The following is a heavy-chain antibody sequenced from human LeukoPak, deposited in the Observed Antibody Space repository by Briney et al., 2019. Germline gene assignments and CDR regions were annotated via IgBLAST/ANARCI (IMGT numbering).Heavy chain of an antibody. CDR2: IYHSGST. J-gene: IGHJ6*02. CDR1: GGSFSGHY. V-gene: IGHV4-34*01. Sequence: PSETLSLTCAVYGGSFSGHYWSWIRQPPGKGLEWIGEIYHSGSTNYNPSLKSRVTISVDKSKNQFSLKLSSVTAADTAVYYCARDLAAAGYYYGMDVWGQGTTVTVSS. CDR3: ARDLAAAGYYYGMDV. D-gene: IGHD6-13*01.